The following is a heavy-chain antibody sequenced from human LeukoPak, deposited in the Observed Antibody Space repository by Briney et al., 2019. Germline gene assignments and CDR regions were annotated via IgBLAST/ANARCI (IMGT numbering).Heavy chain of an antibody. CDR3: ARAPRRLQFDY. Sequence: SETLSLTCTVSGGSISSGSYYWSRIRQHAGKGLEWIGRIYTSGSTNYNPSLKSRVTISVDTSKNQFSLKLSSVTSADTALYYSARAPRRLQFDYWGQGTLVTVSS. V-gene: IGHV4-61*02. CDR2: IYTSGST. D-gene: IGHD5-24*01. CDR1: GGSISSGSYY. J-gene: IGHJ4*02.